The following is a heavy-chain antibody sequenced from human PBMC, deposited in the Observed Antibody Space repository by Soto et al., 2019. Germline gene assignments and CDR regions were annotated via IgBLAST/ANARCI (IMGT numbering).Heavy chain of an antibody. CDR3: VKGGWLDF. J-gene: IGHJ5*01. CDR1: GFSFSTFE. D-gene: IGHD3-16*01. CDR2: ISDDGSRT. V-gene: IGHV3-23*01. Sequence: EVQLLESGGGLVQPGGSLRLSCAASGFSFSTFEMSWVRQAPGRGLEWVSFISDDGSRTYYADAVKGRVTISRDNSNHPVYLQMNSLTAEGTAGYACVKGGWLDFWGQGALVTVSS.